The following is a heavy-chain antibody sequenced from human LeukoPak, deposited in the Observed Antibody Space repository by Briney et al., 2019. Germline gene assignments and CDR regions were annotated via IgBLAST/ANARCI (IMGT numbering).Heavy chain of an antibody. CDR2: ISYDGSNK. J-gene: IGHJ6*02. CDR1: GFTFSSYG. CDR3: AKDPPYCSSTSCSLYYYYGMDV. D-gene: IGHD2-2*01. V-gene: IGHV3-30*18. Sequence: GGSLRLSCAASGFTFSSYGMHWVRQAPGKGLEWVAVISYDGSNKYYADSVKGRFTISRDNSKNTLYLQMNSLRAEDTAVYYCAKDPPYCSSTSCSLYYYYGMDVWAKGPRSPSP.